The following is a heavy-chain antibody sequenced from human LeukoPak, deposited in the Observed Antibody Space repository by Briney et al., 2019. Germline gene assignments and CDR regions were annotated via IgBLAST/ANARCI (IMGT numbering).Heavy chain of an antibody. CDR3: ARVDRGSGSYYNPYYYYMDV. V-gene: IGHV1-8*01. J-gene: IGHJ6*03. CDR1: GYTFTSYD. CDR2: MNPNSGNT. D-gene: IGHD3-10*01. Sequence: ASVKVSCKAPGYTFTSYDINWVRQATGQGLEWMGWMNPNSGNTGYAQKFQGRVTMTRNTSISTAYMELSGLRSEDTAVYYCARVDRGSGSYYNPYYYYMDVWGKGTTVTVSS.